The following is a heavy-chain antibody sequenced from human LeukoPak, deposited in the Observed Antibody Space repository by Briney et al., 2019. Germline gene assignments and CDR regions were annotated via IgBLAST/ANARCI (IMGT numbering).Heavy chain of an antibody. Sequence: GGSLRLSCAASGFTFSSYGMRWVRQAPGKGLEWEAVIWYDGSNKYYADSVKGRFTISRDNSKNTLYLQMNSLRAEDTAVYYCARDPTSPVTGSFDYWGQGALVTVSS. V-gene: IGHV3-33*01. CDR3: ARDPTSPVTGSFDY. D-gene: IGHD1-20*01. CDR1: GFTFSSYG. CDR2: IWYDGSNK. J-gene: IGHJ4*02.